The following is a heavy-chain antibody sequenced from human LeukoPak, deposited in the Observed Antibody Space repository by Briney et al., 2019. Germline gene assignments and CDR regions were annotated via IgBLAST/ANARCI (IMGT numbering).Heavy chain of an antibody. D-gene: IGHD3-10*01. Sequence: GGSLRLSCAASGFTFSSYEMNLVRQAPGKGLEWVSYISSSGSTIYYADSVKGRFTISRDNAKNSLYLQMNSLRAEDTAVYYCARWFYDAFDIWGQGTMVTVSS. CDR1: GFTFSSYE. CDR3: ARWFYDAFDI. J-gene: IGHJ3*02. CDR2: ISSSGSTI. V-gene: IGHV3-48*03.